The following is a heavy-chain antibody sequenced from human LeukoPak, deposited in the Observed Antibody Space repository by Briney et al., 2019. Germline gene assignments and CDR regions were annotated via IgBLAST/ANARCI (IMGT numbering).Heavy chain of an antibody. Sequence: ASVKVSCKVSGYTLTELSMHWVRQAPGKGPEWMGGFDPEDGETIYAQKFQGRVTMTEDTSTDTAYMELSSLRSEDTAVYYCATLDTAMVTWADWFDPWGQGTLVTVSS. V-gene: IGHV1-24*01. CDR2: FDPEDGET. D-gene: IGHD5-18*01. CDR3: ATLDTAMVTWADWFDP. CDR1: GYTLTELS. J-gene: IGHJ5*02.